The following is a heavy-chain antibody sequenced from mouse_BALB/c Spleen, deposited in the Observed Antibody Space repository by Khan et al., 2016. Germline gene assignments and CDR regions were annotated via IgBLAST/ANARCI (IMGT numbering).Heavy chain of an antibody. D-gene: IGHD2-14*01. V-gene: IGHV1-80*01. CDR1: GFAFSSYW. Sequence: QVQLKQSGAELVRPGSSVKISCKASGFAFSSYWMNWVKQRPGQGLEWIGQIYPGDGATNYNGKFKGQATLTADKSSSTAYMQLSRLTSEDAAVYFCARGTPFANWGQGTLVTVSA. J-gene: IGHJ3*01. CDR2: IYPGDGAT. CDR3: ARGTPFAN.